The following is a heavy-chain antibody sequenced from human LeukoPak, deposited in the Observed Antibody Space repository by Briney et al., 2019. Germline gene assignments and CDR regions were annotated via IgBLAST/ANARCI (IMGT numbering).Heavy chain of an antibody. Sequence: PGGSLRLSCAASGIVFSTTAMNGARQSPGRGLEWVSAISGGGERTFYADSVKGRFTISRDNSKNMLYLQMNSLRVDDTAIYFCGKDGGQYSSGPEFDPRGQGALVNVSS. J-gene: IGHJ5*02. CDR1: GIVFSTTA. D-gene: IGHD6-19*01. CDR2: ISGGGERT. V-gene: IGHV3-23*01. CDR3: GKDGGQYSSGPEFDP.